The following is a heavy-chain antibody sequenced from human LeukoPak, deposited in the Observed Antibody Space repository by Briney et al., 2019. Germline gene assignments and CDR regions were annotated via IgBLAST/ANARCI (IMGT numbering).Heavy chain of an antibody. J-gene: IGHJ4*02. D-gene: IGHD6-13*01. V-gene: IGHV4-39*07. CDR2: IYYSGST. CDR3: ARGVTAAAGQRAFDY. Sequence: PSETLSLTCTVSGGSISSVILFWGWIRQPPGKGLEWIGSIYYSGSTYYNPSLRSRVTISVDTSKNQFSLKLTSVTAADTAVYYCARGVTAAAGQRAFDYWGQGTLVTVSS. CDR1: GGSISSVILF.